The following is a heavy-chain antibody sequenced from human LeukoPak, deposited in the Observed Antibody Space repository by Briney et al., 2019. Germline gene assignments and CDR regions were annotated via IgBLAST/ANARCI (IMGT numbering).Heavy chain of an antibody. CDR3: AKDGRDSSGWYRNYYDY. Sequence: PGGSLRLSRAASGLTFSSYAMSWVRQAPGKGLEWVSVISAGGSGTYYADSVKGRFTISRDNSKSTLYLQMNSLRAEDTAVYYCAKDGRDSSGWYRNYYDYWGQGTLVTVSS. V-gene: IGHV3-23*01. CDR2: ISAGGSGT. D-gene: IGHD6-19*01. CDR1: GLTFSSYA. J-gene: IGHJ4*02.